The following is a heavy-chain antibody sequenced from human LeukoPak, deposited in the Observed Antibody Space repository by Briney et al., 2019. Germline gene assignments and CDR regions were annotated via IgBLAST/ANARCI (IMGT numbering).Heavy chain of an antibody. D-gene: IGHD3-10*01. V-gene: IGHV3-23*01. Sequence: GGSLRLSCTASGFSFSSYAMNWVRQAPGKGLEWVSGISGSGGSTYYADSVKGRFTISRDNSKNTLNLQMNSLRVEDTAVYYCVPLTDGSVVQWGQGTLVTVSS. CDR1: GFSFSSYA. CDR2: ISGSGGST. CDR3: VPLTDGSVVQ. J-gene: IGHJ4*02.